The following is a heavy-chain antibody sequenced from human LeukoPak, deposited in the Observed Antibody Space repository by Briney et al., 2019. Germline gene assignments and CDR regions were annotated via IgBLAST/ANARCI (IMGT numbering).Heavy chain of an antibody. D-gene: IGHD3-22*01. CDR3: AKDYYDSSGYYRSDY. CDR1: GFTFSSYA. V-gene: IGHV3-23*01. CDR2: ISGSGGST. J-gene: IGHJ4*02. Sequence: GGSLRLSCAASGFTFSSYAMSWVRQAPGKGLEWVSAISGSGGSTYYADSVKGRFTISRDNSKNTLYLQMNSLRAEDTAVYYCAKDYYDSSGYYRSDYWGQGTLVTVSS.